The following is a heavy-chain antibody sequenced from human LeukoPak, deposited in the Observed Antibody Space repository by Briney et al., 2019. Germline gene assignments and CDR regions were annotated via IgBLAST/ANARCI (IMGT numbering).Heavy chain of an antibody. V-gene: IGHV1-2*02. CDR2: INPNGGGT. J-gene: IGHJ6*03. CDR3: ARRINYYYMDV. CDR1: GYTFTGYY. Sequence: GASVKVSCKASGYTFTGYYIHWVRQAPGQGLEWMGWINPNGGGTNYAQKLQGRVTMTPDTSTSTAYMELRSLRSDDTAVYYCARRINYYYMDVWGKGTTVTISS.